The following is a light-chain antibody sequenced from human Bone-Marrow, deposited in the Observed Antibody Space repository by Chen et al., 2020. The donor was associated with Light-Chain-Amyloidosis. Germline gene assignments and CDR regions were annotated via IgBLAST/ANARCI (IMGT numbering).Light chain of an antibody. Sequence: EIVLTPSPGTLSLSPGEGANLSCRASQTISSNYLTWYQQKFGQAPRLLIYGSSSRAPGLPDRFTGSGSGTDFPLTINRLEPEDFAMYYCQQYGTSPLTFGGGTKVEIK. V-gene: IGKV3-20*01. CDR2: GSS. CDR3: QQYGTSPLT. CDR1: QTISSNY. J-gene: IGKJ4*01.